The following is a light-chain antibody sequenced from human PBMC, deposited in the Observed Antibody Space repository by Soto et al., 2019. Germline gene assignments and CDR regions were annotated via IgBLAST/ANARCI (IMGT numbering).Light chain of an antibody. V-gene: IGLV1-40*01. CDR3: QSYDSSLSGYV. CDR2: GNS. CDR1: GSNIGSHT. Sequence: QSVLTQPPSASGTPGQRVTISCSGSGSNIGSHTVSWYQQLPGTAPNLLIYGNSNRPSGVPDRFSGSKSGTSASLAITGLQAEDEADYYCQSYDSSLSGYVFGTGTKLTVL. J-gene: IGLJ1*01.